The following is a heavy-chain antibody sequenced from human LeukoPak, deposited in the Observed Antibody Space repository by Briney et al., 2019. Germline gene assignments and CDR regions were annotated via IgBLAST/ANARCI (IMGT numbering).Heavy chain of an antibody. D-gene: IGHD2-2*02. CDR3: AKDAIVVVPAAIRADAFDI. J-gene: IGHJ3*02. CDR2: IRYDGSNK. Sequence: GGSLRLSCAASGFTFSSYGMHWVRQAPGKGLEWVAFIRYDGSNKYYADSVKGRFTISRDNSKNTLYLQMNSLRAEDTAVYYRAKDAIVVVPAAIRADAFDIWGQGTMVTVSS. V-gene: IGHV3-30*02. CDR1: GFTFSSYG.